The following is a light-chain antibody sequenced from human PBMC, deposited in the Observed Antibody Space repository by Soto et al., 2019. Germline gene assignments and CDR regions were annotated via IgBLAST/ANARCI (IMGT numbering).Light chain of an antibody. V-gene: IGKV3-15*01. CDR3: QQYNNWPPA. CDR1: QSVSIH. CDR2: AAS. Sequence: EIVMTQSPATLSVSPGEAATLSCRASQSVSIHLAWYQQRPGQSPRLLIYAASTRAAGIPARFSGSASGTEFTLTINGLESEDFAVYWCQQYNNWPPAFGQGTKVDI. J-gene: IGKJ1*01.